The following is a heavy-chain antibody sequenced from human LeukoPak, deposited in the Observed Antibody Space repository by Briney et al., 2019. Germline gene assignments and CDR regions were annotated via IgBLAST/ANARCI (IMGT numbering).Heavy chain of an antibody. CDR2: IDAGNGDT. CDR1: GYTFSYYS. CDR3: ARGSTSDWPLDH. V-gene: IGHV1-3*01. Sequence: GASVKVSCKASGYTFSYYSTHWVRQAPGQRFEWMGWIDAGNGDTRYSQKFQGRVPITRDTSASTAYIELRSLRSEDTAMYYCARGSTSDWPLDHWGQETLVTISS. J-gene: IGHJ4*02. D-gene: IGHD2-2*01.